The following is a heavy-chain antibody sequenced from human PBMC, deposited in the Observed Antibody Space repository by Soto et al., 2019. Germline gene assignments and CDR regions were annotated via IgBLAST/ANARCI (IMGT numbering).Heavy chain of an antibody. Sequence: QVQLVQSGAEVKKPGASVKVSCKASGYTFTSYYMHWVRQAPRQGLEWMGIINPSGGSTSYGQKFQGRGTIPRDTSTSTGYMGLSSLRSEDTAVYYCARNRYCSSTSCYAVHFDLWGRGTLVTVSS. D-gene: IGHD2-2*01. V-gene: IGHV1-46*03. CDR1: GYTFTSYY. CDR2: INPSGGST. J-gene: IGHJ2*01. CDR3: ARNRYCSSTSCYAVHFDL.